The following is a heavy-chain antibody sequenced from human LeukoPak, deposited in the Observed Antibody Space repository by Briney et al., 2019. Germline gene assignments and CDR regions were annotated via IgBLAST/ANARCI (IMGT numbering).Heavy chain of an antibody. V-gene: IGHV3-33*01. J-gene: IGHJ3*02. Sequence: GGSLRLSCGASGFTLRSYGMHWVRQAPGKGLEWVAVIWYDGSNKYYADFVKGRFTISRDNSKNTLYLQMNSLRAEDTAVYYCARNQDYGVYNSVGAFDIWGQGTMVTVSS. CDR1: GFTLRSYG. CDR3: ARNQDYGVYNSVGAFDI. CDR2: IWYDGSNK. D-gene: IGHD4-17*01.